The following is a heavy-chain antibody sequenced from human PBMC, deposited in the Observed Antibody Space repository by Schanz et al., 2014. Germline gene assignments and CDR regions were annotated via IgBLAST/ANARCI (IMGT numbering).Heavy chain of an antibody. J-gene: IGHJ3*02. CDR2: IKEDGSVK. CDR1: TFTFSSDW. V-gene: IGHV3-7*05. D-gene: IGHD3-10*01. CDR3: AKGRFGELSAFDI. Sequence: EVQLAESGGGLVQPGGSLRLSCAASTFTFSSDWMSWVRQAPGKGLEWVANIKEDGSVKDYVDSVKGRFTISRDNAKNTLYLQMNSLRAEDTAVYYCAKGRFGELSAFDIWGRGTMVTVSS.